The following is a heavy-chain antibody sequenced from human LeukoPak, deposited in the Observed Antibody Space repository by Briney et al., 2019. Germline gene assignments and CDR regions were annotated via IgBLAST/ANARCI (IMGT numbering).Heavy chain of an antibody. J-gene: IGHJ4*02. CDR1: GFTFSSYA. D-gene: IGHD6-13*01. V-gene: IGHV3-30*04. CDR3: ARDGSSWYSCFDY. Sequence: PGGSLRLSCAASGFTFSSYAMHWVRQAPGKGLEWVAVISYDGSNKYYADSVKGRFTISRDNSKNTLYLQMNSLRAEDTAVYYYARDGSSWYSCFDYWGQGTLVTVSS. CDR2: ISYDGSNK.